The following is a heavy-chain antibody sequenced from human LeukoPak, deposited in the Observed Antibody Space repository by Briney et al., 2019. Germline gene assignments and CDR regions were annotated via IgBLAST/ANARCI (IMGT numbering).Heavy chain of an antibody. CDR1: GSSFSRYS. CDR2: ITPILGTS. CDR3: ARGPRGAMDV. V-gene: IGHV1-69*08. J-gene: IGHJ6*04. D-gene: IGHD3-10*01. Sequence: SVKVSCKTSGSSFSRYSLSWVRQAPGQGLECMGRITPILGTSKYAQKFQGRVTITADKSTTRAFMELSSLTTEDTAFYYCARGPRGAMDVWGEGTTVIVSP.